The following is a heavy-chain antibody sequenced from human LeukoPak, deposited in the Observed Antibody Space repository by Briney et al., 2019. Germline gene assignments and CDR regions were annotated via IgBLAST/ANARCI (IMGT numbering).Heavy chain of an antibody. CDR2: ISTGGGST. CDR1: GFTFSSNA. CDR3: AKPRDSIVGTTTPTRLATLDI. J-gene: IGHJ3*02. V-gene: IGHV3-23*01. D-gene: IGHD1-26*01. Sequence: GGSLRLSCAASGFTFSSNAMSWVRQAPGKGLESVSAISTGGGSTYYADSVKGRFTISRDNPNNTLYLQMNNLRAEDTAVYYCAKPRDSIVGTTTPTRLATLDIWGQGTMVTVSS.